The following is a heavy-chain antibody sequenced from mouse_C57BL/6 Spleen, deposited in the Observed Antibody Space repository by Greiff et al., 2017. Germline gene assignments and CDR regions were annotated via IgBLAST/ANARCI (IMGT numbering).Heavy chain of an antibody. Sequence: QVQLQQSGPELVKPGASVKISCKASGYAFSSSWMNWVKQRPGKGLEWIGRIYPGDGDTNYNGKFKGKATLTADKSSSTAYMQLSSLTSEDSAVYFCARWYYGSTYSWYFDVWGTGTTVTVSS. CDR3: ARWYYGSTYSWYFDV. CDR2: IYPGDGDT. CDR1: GYAFSSSW. J-gene: IGHJ1*03. V-gene: IGHV1-82*01. D-gene: IGHD1-1*01.